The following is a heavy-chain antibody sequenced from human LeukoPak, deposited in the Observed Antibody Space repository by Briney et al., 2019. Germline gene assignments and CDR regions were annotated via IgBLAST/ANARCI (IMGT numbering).Heavy chain of an antibody. V-gene: IGHV1-2*04. CDR3: ARGNPYQLLPNWFDP. Sequence: ASVKVSCKASGYTFTGYYMHWVRQAPGRGLEWMGWINPNSGGTNYAQKFQGWVTMTRDTSISTAYMELSRLRSDDTAVYYCARGNPYQLLPNWFDPWGQGTLVTVSS. CDR1: GYTFTGYY. J-gene: IGHJ5*02. D-gene: IGHD2-2*01. CDR2: INPNSGGT.